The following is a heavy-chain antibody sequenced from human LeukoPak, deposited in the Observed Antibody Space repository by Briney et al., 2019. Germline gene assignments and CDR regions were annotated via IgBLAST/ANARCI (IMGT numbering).Heavy chain of an antibody. V-gene: IGHV4-34*01. J-gene: IGHJ5*02. CDR1: GGSFSGYY. Sequence: SETLSLTRAVYGGSFSGYYWSWIRQPPGKGLEWIGEINHSGSTNYNPSLKSRVTISVDTSKNQFSLKLSSVTAADTAVYYCARGYPQLVLSWFDPWGQGTLVTVSS. CDR3: ARGYPQLVLSWFDP. CDR2: INHSGST. D-gene: IGHD6-13*01.